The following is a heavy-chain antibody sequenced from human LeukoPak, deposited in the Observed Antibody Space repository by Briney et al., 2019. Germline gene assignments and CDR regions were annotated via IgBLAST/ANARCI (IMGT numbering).Heavy chain of an antibody. J-gene: IGHJ4*02. CDR1: GGTFSSYA. CDR3: ARGHYYGSGRPPGY. CDR2: MNPNSGNT. D-gene: IGHD3-10*01. V-gene: IGHV1-8*02. Sequence: ASVKVSCKASGGTFSSYAINWVRQATGQGLEWMGWMNPNSGNTGYAQKFQGRVTMTRNTSISTAYMELSSLRSEDTAVYYCARGHYYGSGRPPGYWGQGTLVTVSS.